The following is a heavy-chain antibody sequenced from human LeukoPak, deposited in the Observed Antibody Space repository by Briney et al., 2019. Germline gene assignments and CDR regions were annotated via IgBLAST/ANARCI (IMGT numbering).Heavy chain of an antibody. CDR2: IKQDGSEK. Sequence: PGGSLRLSCAASGFTFSSYWMNWVRQAPGKGLEWVANIKQDGSEKYYVDSVKGRFTISRDNSKNTLYLQMNSLRTEDTAVYYCAKDVACTFDYWGQGTLVTVSS. CDR1: GFTFSSYW. D-gene: IGHD2-21*01. V-gene: IGHV3-7*01. CDR3: AKDVACTFDY. J-gene: IGHJ4*02.